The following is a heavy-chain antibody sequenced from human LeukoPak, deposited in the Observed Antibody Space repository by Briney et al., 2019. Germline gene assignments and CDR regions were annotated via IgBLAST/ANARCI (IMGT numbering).Heavy chain of an antibody. CDR2: IHPSTGNP. J-gene: IGHJ4*02. CDR3: ARAFQSLGGLSLPDY. D-gene: IGHD3-16*02. CDR1: GYSFTNYA. Sequence: ASVKVSCKASGYSFTNYAMNWVRQAPGQGLEWMGWIHPSTGNPTYAQGFTGRFVFSLDTSVSTTCLQISSPKAEDTAVYFCARAFQSLGGLSLPDYWGQGTLLTVSS. V-gene: IGHV7-4-1*02.